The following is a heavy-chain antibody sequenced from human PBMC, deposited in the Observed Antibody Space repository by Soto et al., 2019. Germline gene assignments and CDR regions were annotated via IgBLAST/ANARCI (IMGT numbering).Heavy chain of an antibody. CDR2: ISSSGSTI. CDR1: GFTFSSYE. D-gene: IGHD6-13*01. V-gene: IGHV3-48*03. Sequence: GGSLRLSCAASGFTFSSYEMNWVRQAPGKGLEWVSYISSSGSTIYYADSVKGRFTISRDNAKNSLYLQMNSLRAEDTAVYYCAREPYSSSHEFDYWGQGTLVTVSS. CDR3: AREPYSSSHEFDY. J-gene: IGHJ4*02.